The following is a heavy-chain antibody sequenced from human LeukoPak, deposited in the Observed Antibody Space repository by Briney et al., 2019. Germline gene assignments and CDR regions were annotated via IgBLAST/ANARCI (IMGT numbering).Heavy chain of an antibody. CDR3: ARVGTIYSSSSEWDFDY. CDR2: INPSGGST. D-gene: IGHD6-6*01. Sequence: ASVNVSCKASGYTFTSYYMHWVRQAPGQGLEWMGIINPSGGSTSYAQKFQGRVTMTRDTSTSTVYMELISLRSEDTAVYYCARVGTIYSSSSEWDFDYWGQGTLVTVSS. CDR1: GYTFTSYY. J-gene: IGHJ4*02. V-gene: IGHV1-46*01.